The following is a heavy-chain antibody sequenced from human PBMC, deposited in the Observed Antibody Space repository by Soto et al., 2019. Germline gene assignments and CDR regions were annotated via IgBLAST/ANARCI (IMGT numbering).Heavy chain of an antibody. CDR3: ATDLRTPFDY. Sequence: ASVKVSCEVCGYTLTELSMHWVRQAPGKGLEWMGGFDPEDGETIYAQKFQGRVTMTEDTSTDTAYMELSSLGSEDTAVYYCATDLRTPFDYWGQGTLVTVSS. J-gene: IGHJ4*02. CDR1: GYTLTELS. V-gene: IGHV1-24*01. CDR2: FDPEDGET.